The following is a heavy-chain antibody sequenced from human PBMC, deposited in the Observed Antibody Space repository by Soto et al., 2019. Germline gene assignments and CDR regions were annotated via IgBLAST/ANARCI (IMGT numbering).Heavy chain of an antibody. V-gene: IGHV3-21*01. CDR1: GFTFSSYS. Sequence: GGSLRLSCAASGFTFSSYSMNWVRQAPGKGLEWVSSISSSSSYIYYADSVKGRFTISRDNAKNSLYLQMNSLRAEDTAVYYCATRPAVYATSDYWGQGTLVTVSS. D-gene: IGHD2-8*01. J-gene: IGHJ4*02. CDR2: ISSSSSYI. CDR3: ATRPAVYATSDY.